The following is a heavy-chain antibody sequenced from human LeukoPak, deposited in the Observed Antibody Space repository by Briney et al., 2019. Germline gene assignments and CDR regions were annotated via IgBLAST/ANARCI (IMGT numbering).Heavy chain of an antibody. Sequence: GGSLRLSCTASGFTFSRYNMNWVRQAPGKGLEWVSSISSSSSYIYYADSVKGRFTISRDNAKNSLYLQMNSLRAEDTAVYYCASPKDILTGFADYWGQRTLVTVSS. J-gene: IGHJ4*02. CDR1: GFTFSRYN. V-gene: IGHV3-21*01. CDR2: ISSSSSYI. D-gene: IGHD3-9*01. CDR3: ASPKDILTGFADY.